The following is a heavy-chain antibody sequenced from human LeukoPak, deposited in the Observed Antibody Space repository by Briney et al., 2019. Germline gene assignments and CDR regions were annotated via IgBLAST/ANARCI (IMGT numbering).Heavy chain of an antibody. J-gene: IGHJ4*02. D-gene: IGHD1-26*01. V-gene: IGHV3-7*01. CDR1: GFTLRNTW. Sequence: PGGSLRLSCVASGFTLRNTWMAWVRQAPGKGLEWVANINQDASTKHYVDSVKGRFTISRDNAKNSLYLQMNSLRAEDTAVYYCARDQSGNLDYWGQG. CDR2: INQDASTK. CDR3: ARDQSGNLDY.